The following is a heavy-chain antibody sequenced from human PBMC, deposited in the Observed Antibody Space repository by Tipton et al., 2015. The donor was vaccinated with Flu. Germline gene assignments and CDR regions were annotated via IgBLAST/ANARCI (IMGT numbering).Heavy chain of an antibody. D-gene: IGHD4-17*01. CDR1: GGSISSGDYY. CDR2: IYYSGST. Sequence: TLSLTCTVSGGSISSGDYYWSWIRRPPGKGLEWIGYIYYSGSTYYNLSLKSRITISVDTSKNQFSLKLSSVTAADTAVYYCAREGYTVTTRWFDPWGQGTLVTVSS. CDR3: AREGYTVTTRWFDP. V-gene: IGHV4-30-4*01. J-gene: IGHJ5*02.